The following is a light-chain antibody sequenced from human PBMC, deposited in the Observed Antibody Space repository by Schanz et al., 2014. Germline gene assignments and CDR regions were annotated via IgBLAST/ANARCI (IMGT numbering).Light chain of an antibody. CDR2: DVS. J-gene: IGLJ2*01. V-gene: IGLV2-14*01. CDR3: GSWTTSSTLI. Sequence: QSALTQPASVSGSPGQSITISCTGTSSDVGGYNYVSWYQQHPGKVPKLIIYDVSNRLSGVSNRFSGSKSGNTAFLTISGLQNEDEGDYYCGSWTTSSTLIFGGGTKLTVL. CDR1: SSDVGGYNY.